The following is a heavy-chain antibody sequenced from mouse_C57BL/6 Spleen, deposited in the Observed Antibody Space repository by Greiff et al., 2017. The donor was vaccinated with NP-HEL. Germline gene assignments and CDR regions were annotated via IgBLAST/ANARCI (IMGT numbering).Heavy chain of an antibody. CDR1: GYTFTGYW. D-gene: IGHD1-1*01. Sequence: VQLQQSGAELMKPGASVKLSCKATGYTFTGYWLEWVKQRPGHGLEWIGELLPGSGSTNYNEKFQGKATFTADTSSNPAYMQLSSLTTEDSAIYYGASGLGDYGSPLRCAYWGQGTLVTVAA. CDR2: LLPGSGST. V-gene: IGHV1-9*01. J-gene: IGHJ3*01. CDR3: ASGLGDYGSPLRCAY.